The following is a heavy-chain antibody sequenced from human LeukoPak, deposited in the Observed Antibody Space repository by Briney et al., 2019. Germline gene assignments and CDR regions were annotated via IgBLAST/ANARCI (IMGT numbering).Heavy chain of an antibody. V-gene: IGHV3-48*02. J-gene: IGHJ4*02. CDR1: GFTFSIYS. CDR2: ISSKSNTI. Sequence: GGSLRLSCAASGFTFSIYSMNWVRQAPGKGLEWVSYISSKSNTIYYADSVKGRFTVSRDNAKNSLYLQMNSLRDEDTAVYYCAREEQWLIDYGGQGTLVTVSP. CDR3: AREEQWLIDY. D-gene: IGHD6-19*01.